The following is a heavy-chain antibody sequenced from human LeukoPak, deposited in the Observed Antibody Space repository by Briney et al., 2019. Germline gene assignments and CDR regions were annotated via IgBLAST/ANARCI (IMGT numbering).Heavy chain of an antibody. CDR1: GDSVSSNSAA. Sequence: SQTLSLTCAISGDSVSSNSAAWNWIRQSPSRGLEWLGRTYYRSKWYNDYAVSVKSRITINPDTSKNQFSLQLNSVTPEGTAVYYCARDRVDILTGYTPYYYYGMDVWGQGTTVTVSS. J-gene: IGHJ6*02. CDR3: ARDRVDILTGYTPYYYYGMDV. V-gene: IGHV6-1*01. CDR2: TYYRSKWYN. D-gene: IGHD3-9*01.